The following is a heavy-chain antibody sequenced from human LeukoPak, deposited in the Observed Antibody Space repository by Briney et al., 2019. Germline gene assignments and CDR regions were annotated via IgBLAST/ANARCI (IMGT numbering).Heavy chain of an antibody. Sequence: PGRSLRLSCAASGFTFSSYAMHWVRQAPGKGLEWVAVISYDGSNKYYADSVKGRFTISRDNSKNTLYLQMNSLRAEDTAVYYCARESYGSGSTRVDYWGQGTLVTVSS. J-gene: IGHJ4*02. V-gene: IGHV3-30-3*01. D-gene: IGHD3-10*01. CDR2: ISYDGSNK. CDR3: ARESYGSGSTRVDY. CDR1: GFTFSSYA.